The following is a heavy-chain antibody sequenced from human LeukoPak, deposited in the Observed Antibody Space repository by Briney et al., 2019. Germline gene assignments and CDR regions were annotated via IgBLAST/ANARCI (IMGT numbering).Heavy chain of an antibody. J-gene: IGHJ4*02. CDR1: GGTFSSYA. D-gene: IGHD3-10*01. Sequence: SVKVSCKASGGTFSSYAISWVRQAPGQGLEWMGRIIPIFGTANYAQKFQGRVTITADKSTSTAYMELSSLRSEDTAVYYCASSYYYGSGSNPFDYWGQGTLVTVSS. CDR2: IIPIFGTA. CDR3: ASSYYYGSGSNPFDY. V-gene: IGHV1-69*06.